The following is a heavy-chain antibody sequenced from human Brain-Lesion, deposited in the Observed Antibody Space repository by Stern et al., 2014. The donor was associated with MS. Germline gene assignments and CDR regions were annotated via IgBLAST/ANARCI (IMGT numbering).Heavy chain of an antibody. J-gene: IGHJ6*02. V-gene: IGHV1-2*02. CDR3: ARDQRGITIFGVVTDNYYLGMDV. CDR2: INPNTGGT. CDR1: GYIFTGYY. Sequence: VQLVQSGAEVKKPGASVKVSCKTSGYIFTGYYIHWVRQAPGQGLEWMAWINPNTGGTKYAQKFQGRVTMSRDTSISTAYVELSSLTSDDTAVYYCARDQRGITIFGVVTDNYYLGMDVWGQGTTVTVSS. D-gene: IGHD3-3*01.